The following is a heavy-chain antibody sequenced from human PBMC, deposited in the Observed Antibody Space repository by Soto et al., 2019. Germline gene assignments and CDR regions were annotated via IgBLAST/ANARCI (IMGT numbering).Heavy chain of an antibody. CDR3: ATALPGYSSSWAYYYYYYGMDV. V-gene: IGHV1-24*01. Sequence: GASVKVSRKVSGYTLTELSMHWVRQAPGKGLEWMGGFDPEDGETIYAQKFQGRVTMTEDTSTDTAYMELSSLRSEDTAVYYCATALPGYSSSWAYYYYYYGMDVWGQGTTVTVSS. CDR1: GYTLTELS. J-gene: IGHJ6*02. CDR2: FDPEDGET. D-gene: IGHD6-13*01.